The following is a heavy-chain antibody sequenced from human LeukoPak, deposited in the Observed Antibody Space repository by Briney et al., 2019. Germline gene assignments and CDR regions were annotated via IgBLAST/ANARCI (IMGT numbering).Heavy chain of an antibody. CDR3: ARRGSPPAAFDS. CDR1: GGSISSDSYY. J-gene: IGHJ4*02. Sequence: PSQTLPLTCTVSGGSISSDSYYWNWIRQPAGKGLEWVGRIYSSGSTNYNPSLKSRVTISVDTSKTQFSLRLNSVTAADTAVYYCARRGSPPAAFDSWGQGTQVTVSS. CDR2: IYSSGST. D-gene: IGHD1-26*01. V-gene: IGHV4-61*02.